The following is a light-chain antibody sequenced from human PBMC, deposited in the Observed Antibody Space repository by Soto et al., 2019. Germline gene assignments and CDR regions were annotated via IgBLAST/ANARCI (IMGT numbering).Light chain of an antibody. CDR1: SGSIASVD. CDR3: QSYHGSTVI. Sequence: NFMLTQPHSVSESPEKTVTISCTRTSGSIASVDVQWYQQRPGSAPAIVIYGNNQRPSGVPDRFSGSIDSSSNSASLTISGLNAEDEADYYCQSYHGSTVIFGGGTKLTVL. CDR2: GNN. V-gene: IGLV6-57*04. J-gene: IGLJ2*01.